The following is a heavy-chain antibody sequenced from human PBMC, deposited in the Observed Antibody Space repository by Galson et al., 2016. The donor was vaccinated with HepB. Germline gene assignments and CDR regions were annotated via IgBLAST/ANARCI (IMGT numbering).Heavy chain of an antibody. CDR2: FNPSDGLT. CDR3: ARDSEAVAGYYFDS. V-gene: IGHV1-46*01. D-gene: IGHD6-19*01. J-gene: IGHJ4*02. Sequence: SVKVSCKASGYTFSSHYMHWVRQAPGQGLEWMGVFNPSDGLTRNSQVFQGRLTLARDTSTNTFYLELSSLRSEDTAMYYCARDSEAVAGYYFDSWGQGTLVTVSP. CDR1: GYTFSSHY.